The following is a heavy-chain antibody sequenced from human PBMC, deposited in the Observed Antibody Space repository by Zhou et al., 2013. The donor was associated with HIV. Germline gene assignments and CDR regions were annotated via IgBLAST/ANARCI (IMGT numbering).Heavy chain of an antibody. V-gene: IGHV1-69*04. Sequence: QVQLVQSGAEVKKPGSSVKVSCKASGGTFSSYAISWVRQAPGQGLEWMGRIIPILGIANYAQKFQGRVTITADKSTSTAYMELSSLRSEDTAVYYCARERGTLSYYGSGSYQGNAFDIWGQGTMVTVSS. CDR3: ARERGTLSYYGSGSYQGNAFDI. D-gene: IGHD3-10*01. CDR1: GGTFSSYA. CDR2: IIPILGIA. J-gene: IGHJ3*02.